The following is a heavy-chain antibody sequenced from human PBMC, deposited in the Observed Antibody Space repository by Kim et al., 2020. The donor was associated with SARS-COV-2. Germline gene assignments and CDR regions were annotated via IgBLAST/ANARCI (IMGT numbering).Heavy chain of an antibody. V-gene: IGHV4-30-2*05. Sequence: YSPSLQSRVTISVDTSKNQFSRKLSSVTAADAAVYYCAGSSLRFLEWLFYWGQGTLVTVSS. D-gene: IGHD3-3*01. CDR3: AGSSLRFLEWLFY. J-gene: IGHJ4*02.